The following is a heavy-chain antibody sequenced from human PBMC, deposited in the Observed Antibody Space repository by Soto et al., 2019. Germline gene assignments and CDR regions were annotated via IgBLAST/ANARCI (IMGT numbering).Heavy chain of an antibody. CDR2: INPQTGGK. CDR3: ARERYQVISDGMDV. J-gene: IGHJ6*02. V-gene: IGHV1-2*02. Sequence: QVQLVQSGAEVKTPGASVRVSCKASGYTFTGYYIHWVREAPGQGLEWIGWINPQTGGKSYAQKFQGRVTLSRDTSINTAYLELSRLTFDDAAVYFCARERYQVISDGMDVWGQGTTVTVSS. D-gene: IGHD2-2*01. CDR1: GYTFTGYY.